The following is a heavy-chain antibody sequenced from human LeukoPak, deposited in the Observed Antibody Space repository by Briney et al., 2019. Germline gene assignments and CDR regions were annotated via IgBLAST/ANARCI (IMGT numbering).Heavy chain of an antibody. CDR2: INPSGGST. CDR3: ASDSNVWNWFDP. Sequence: ASVKVSCKASGYTFTSYYMHWVRQAPGQGLEWMGIINPSGGSTSYAQKFQGRVTMTRDTSTSTVYMELSSLRSEDTAVYYCASDSNVWNWFDPWGQRTLVTVSS. V-gene: IGHV1-46*01. D-gene: IGHD2-8*01. J-gene: IGHJ5*02. CDR1: GYTFTSYY.